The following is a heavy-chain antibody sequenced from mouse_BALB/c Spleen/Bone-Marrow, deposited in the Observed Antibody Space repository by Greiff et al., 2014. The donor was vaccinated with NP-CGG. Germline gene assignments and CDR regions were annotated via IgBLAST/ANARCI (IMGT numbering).Heavy chain of an antibody. J-gene: IGHJ3*01. D-gene: IGHD2-4*01. Sequence: EVMLVESGGGLVKSGGSLKLSCAASGFSLNSYGMSWVRQTPEKRLEWVATISGGGSYTFYPDSVKGRFTISRDNAKNNLYLQLSSLRSEDTALYYCARHAYYDQTEVSFVYWGQGTLVTVSA. V-gene: IGHV5-9-2*01. CDR2: ISGGGSYT. CDR1: GFSLNSYG. CDR3: ARHAYYDQTEVSFVY.